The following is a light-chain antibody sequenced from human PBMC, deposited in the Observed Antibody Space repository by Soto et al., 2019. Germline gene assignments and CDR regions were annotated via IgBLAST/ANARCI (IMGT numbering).Light chain of an antibody. CDR2: SAF. Sequence: DIQMTQSPSSLSASVGDRVTITCRASQSITSYLNWYRQKPGKAPNLLIYSAFSLESGVPSRFSGSGSGTDYTLTISSLQPEDFATYFCQQSYSRPRTFGQGTKVDIK. CDR1: QSITSY. J-gene: IGKJ1*01. V-gene: IGKV1-39*01. CDR3: QQSYSRPRT.